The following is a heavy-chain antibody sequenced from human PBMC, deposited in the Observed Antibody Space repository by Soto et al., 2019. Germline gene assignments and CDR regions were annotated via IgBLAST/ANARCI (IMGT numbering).Heavy chain of an antibody. J-gene: IGHJ3*02. Sequence: VESLKISCKASGFSFTSYWIGWVRQVPGKGLEFMGIIYPRDSDTRYNPSFQGQVTISVDESINTAYLQWSSLKTSDTAMYYCARTRAADAFQXWGQGTMVTVS. CDR1: GFSFTSYW. D-gene: IGHD6-25*01. CDR2: IYPRDSDT. CDR3: ARTRAADAFQX. V-gene: IGHV5-51*01.